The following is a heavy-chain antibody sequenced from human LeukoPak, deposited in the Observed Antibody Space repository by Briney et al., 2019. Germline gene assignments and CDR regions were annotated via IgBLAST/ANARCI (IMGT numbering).Heavy chain of an antibody. CDR2: INHSGSI. D-gene: IGHD3-10*01. Sequence: PSETLSLTCAVYGGSFSGYYWSWIRQPPGKGLEWIGEINHSGSINYNPSLKSRVTISVDTPKNQFSLKLSSVTAADTAVYYCARALGLLWFGTYTSGGWFDPWGGGTLVTVSS. CDR1: GGSFSGYY. CDR3: ARALGLLWFGTYTSGGWFDP. J-gene: IGHJ5*02. V-gene: IGHV4-34*01.